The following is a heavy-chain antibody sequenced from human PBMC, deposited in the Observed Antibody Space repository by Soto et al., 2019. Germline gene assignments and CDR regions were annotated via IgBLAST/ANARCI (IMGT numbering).Heavy chain of an antibody. V-gene: IGHV3-30-3*01. CDR3: ARDPGYSYGFDY. Sequence: RGALRLSCAASGLIFSSYSLHWGRQAPGKGLEWVAVISYDGSNNYYADSVKGRFTISRDNSKNTLYLQMNSLRTEDTAVYYCARDPGYSYGFDYWGQGTLVSVSS. CDR2: ISYDGSNN. J-gene: IGHJ4*02. D-gene: IGHD5-18*01. CDR1: GLIFSSYS.